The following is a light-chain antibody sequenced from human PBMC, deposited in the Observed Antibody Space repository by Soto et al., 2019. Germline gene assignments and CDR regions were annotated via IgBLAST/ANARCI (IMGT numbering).Light chain of an antibody. Sequence: EIVLTQSPGTLSLSPGERATLSCRASQSVSSSYLAWYQQKPGQAPRLLIYGSSTRATGSPARFSGRGSGTEFTLTISGLQFEDLAVYYCQQYNKWPHTFGQGTKVDI. CDR1: QSVSSSY. CDR3: QQYNKWPHT. J-gene: IGKJ2*01. CDR2: GSS. V-gene: IGKV3-15*01.